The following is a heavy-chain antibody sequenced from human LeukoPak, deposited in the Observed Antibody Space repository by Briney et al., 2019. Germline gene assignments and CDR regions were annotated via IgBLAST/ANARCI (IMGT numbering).Heavy chain of an antibody. CDR2: VHYTGTT. J-gene: IGHJ4*02. Sequence: PSETLSLTCSVSGVSMSSYYWSWIRQPPGKGLEWIGYVHYTGTTNYNASLKSRVTISLDTSKNQFSLKLSSVTAADTAVYYCASFLAHRSSDYWGQGTLVTVSS. CDR1: GVSMSSYY. CDR3: ASFLAHRSSDY. D-gene: IGHD2/OR15-2a*01. V-gene: IGHV4-59*01.